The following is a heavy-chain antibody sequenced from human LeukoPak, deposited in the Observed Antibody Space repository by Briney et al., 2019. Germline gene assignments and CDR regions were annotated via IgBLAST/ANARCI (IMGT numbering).Heavy chain of an antibody. Sequence: GGSLRLSCAASGFTFSSYVMSWVRQAPGKGLEWVSAISGSGGRTYYADSVKGHFTISRDNSKNTVYLQMNSLRAEDTAIYYCVKDNSYYFDSSGYYVHWGQGTLVTVSS. V-gene: IGHV3-23*01. CDR1: GFTFSSYV. J-gene: IGHJ4*02. CDR3: VKDNSYYFDSSGYYVH. D-gene: IGHD3-22*01. CDR2: ISGSGGRT.